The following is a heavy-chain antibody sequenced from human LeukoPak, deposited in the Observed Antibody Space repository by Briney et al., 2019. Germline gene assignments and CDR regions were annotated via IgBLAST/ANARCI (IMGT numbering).Heavy chain of an antibody. V-gene: IGHV3-23*01. CDR2: ISGSGGST. Sequence: GGSLRLSCAASGFTFSSYAMSWVRQAPGKGLEWVSAISGSGGSTFYADSVKGRFTISRDNSMYTLYLQMNTLRAEDTAVYYCAKGFRWSRDVFDMWGQGTLVTVSS. D-gene: IGHD2/OR15-2a*01. CDR1: GFTFSSYA. J-gene: IGHJ3*02. CDR3: AKGFRWSRDVFDM.